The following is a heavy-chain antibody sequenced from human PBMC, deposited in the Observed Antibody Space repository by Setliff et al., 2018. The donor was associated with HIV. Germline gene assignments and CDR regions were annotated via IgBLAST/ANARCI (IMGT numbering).Heavy chain of an antibody. J-gene: IGHJ3*02. V-gene: IGHV4-59*11. CDR1: GASIRGHY. CDR2: IYYSGNT. D-gene: IGHD4-17*01. CDR3: ARDRPPSTVDMLGAFDI. Sequence: PSETLSLTCSVSGASIRGHYWSWIRQSPGKGLEWIGNIYYSGNTNYNPSLKSRVTMSVDTSKNQLSLKLSSLTAADTAVYYCARDRPPSTVDMLGAFDIWGQGTMVTVSS.